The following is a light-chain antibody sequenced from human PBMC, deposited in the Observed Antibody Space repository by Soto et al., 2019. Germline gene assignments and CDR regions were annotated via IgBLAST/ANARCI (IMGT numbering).Light chain of an antibody. J-gene: IGLJ2*01. CDR2: EVS. CDR1: SSDVGAYIF. CDR3: SIYAGGKNVI. V-gene: IGLV2-8*01. Sequence: QSVLTQPPSASGSPGQSVAISCTGTSSDVGAYIFVSWYQQHPGKAPKLMIYEVSKRPSGVPDRFSGSKSGNTASLTVSGLQAEDEADYYCSIYAGGKNVIFGGGTKVTVL.